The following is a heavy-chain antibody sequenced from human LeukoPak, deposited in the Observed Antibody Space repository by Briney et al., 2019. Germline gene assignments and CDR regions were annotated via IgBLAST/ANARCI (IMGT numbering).Heavy chain of an antibody. J-gene: IGHJ4*02. CDR3: ARDFSGDPRGLDY. D-gene: IGHD5-12*01. CDR2: IYYSGST. Sequence: SETLSLTCTVSGGSISSSYWSWIRQPPGKGLEWIGYIYYSGSTNYNPSLRSRVTMTRDTSTSTVYMELSSLRSEDTAVYYCARDFSGDPRGLDYWGQGTLVTVSS. V-gene: IGHV4-59*01. CDR1: GGSISSSY.